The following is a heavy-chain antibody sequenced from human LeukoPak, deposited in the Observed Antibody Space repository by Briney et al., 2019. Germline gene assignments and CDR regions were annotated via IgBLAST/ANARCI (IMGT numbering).Heavy chain of an antibody. D-gene: IGHD3-22*01. CDR3: AKSAYYDSSGFYREYYFDY. J-gene: IGHJ4*02. CDR1: RFTFSNYA. CDR2: ISGSGGST. Sequence: GGSLRHSCAASRFTFSNYAMSWVRQAPGKGLEWVSTISGSGGSTYYADSVKGRFTISRDNSKNTLHLQMNSLRAEDTAVYYCAKSAYYDSSGFYREYYFDYWGQGTLVTVSS. V-gene: IGHV3-23*01.